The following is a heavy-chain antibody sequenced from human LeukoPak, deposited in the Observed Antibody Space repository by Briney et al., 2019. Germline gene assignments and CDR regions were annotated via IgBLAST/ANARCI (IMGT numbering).Heavy chain of an antibody. CDR1: GGTFSSYA. D-gene: IGHD6-19*01. J-gene: IGHJ4*02. V-gene: IGHV1-69*01. Sequence: GSSVKVSCKASGGTFSSYAISWVRQAPGQGLEWMGGIIPIFGTANYAQKFQGRVTITADESTSTAYMELSSLRSEDTAVYYCARGAGSREVYSSGCLILWGQGTLVTVSS. CDR2: IIPIFGTA. CDR3: ARGAGSREVYSSGCLIL.